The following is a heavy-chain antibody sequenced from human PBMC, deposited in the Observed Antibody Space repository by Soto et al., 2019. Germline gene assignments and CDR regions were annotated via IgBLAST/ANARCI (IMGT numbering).Heavy chain of an antibody. CDR2: INHSGST. Sequence: GSLRLSCAVYGGSFSGYYWSWIRQPPGKGLEWIGEINHSGSTNYNPSLKSRVTISVDTSKNQFSLKLSSVTAADTAVYYCARRHSMTTVTNFDYWGQGTLVTVSS. CDR1: GGSFSGYY. D-gene: IGHD4-17*01. V-gene: IGHV4-34*01. J-gene: IGHJ4*02. CDR3: ARRHSMTTVTNFDY.